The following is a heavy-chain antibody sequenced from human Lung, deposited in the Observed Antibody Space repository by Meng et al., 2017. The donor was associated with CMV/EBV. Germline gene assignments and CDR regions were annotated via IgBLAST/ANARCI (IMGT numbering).Heavy chain of an antibody. CDR3: ARDWGLVKHGGDY. Sequence: SVXVSXXASGYTFTSDGISWVRQAPGQGLEWMGWISAYNGNTNYAQKFQGRVIMTTDTFTSTAYMELRSLRSDDTTAYYCARDWGLVKHGGDYWGQGTLVTVSS. CDR2: ISAYNGNT. V-gene: IGHV1-18*04. D-gene: IGHD3-16*01. J-gene: IGHJ4*02. CDR1: GYTFTSDG.